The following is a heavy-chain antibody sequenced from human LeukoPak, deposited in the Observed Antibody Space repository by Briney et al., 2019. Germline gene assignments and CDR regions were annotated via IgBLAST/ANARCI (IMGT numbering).Heavy chain of an antibody. J-gene: IGHJ5*02. CDR1: GGSISSYY. D-gene: IGHD4/OR15-4a*01. CDR2: IYYSGST. Sequence: SETLSLTCTVSGGSISSYYWSWIRQPPGKGLEWIGYIYYSGSTNYNPSPKSRVTISVDTSKNQFSLKLSSVTAADTAVYYCARDDYEGWFDPWGQGTLVTVSS. V-gene: IGHV4-59*01. CDR3: ARDDYEGWFDP.